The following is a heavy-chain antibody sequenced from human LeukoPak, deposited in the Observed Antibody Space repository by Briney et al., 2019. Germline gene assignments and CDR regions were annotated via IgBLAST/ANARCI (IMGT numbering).Heavy chain of an antibody. CDR2: IFYSGST. J-gene: IGHJ2*01. Sequence: KPSETLSLTCTVSGGSISSYYWSWIRQQPRKGREWIGYIFYSGSTDYHPSLKSRVTISVDTSKNQFSLKLSSVTAADTAVYYCARDRYYYGSGSYSTDWYFDLWGRGTLVTVSS. CDR3: ARDRYYYGSGSYSTDWYFDL. V-gene: IGHV4-59*01. D-gene: IGHD3-10*01. CDR1: GGSISSYY.